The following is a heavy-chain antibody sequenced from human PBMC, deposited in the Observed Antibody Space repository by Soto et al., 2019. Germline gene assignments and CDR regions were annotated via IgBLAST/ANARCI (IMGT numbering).Heavy chain of an antibody. CDR2: IYYTGYN. D-gene: IGHD5-18*01. Sequence: QLQLQESGPGLVKPSEALSLTCTVSVGSISSSSYYWGWIRKPPGNGLEWLGTIYYTGYNYVNTYLKSRVTISADTSKNQFSLKLSSVTAADTAVYYWARRAAMVPREAGFDPWGQGTLVTVSS. CDR1: VGSISSSSYY. CDR3: ARRAAMVPREAGFDP. V-gene: IGHV4-39*01. J-gene: IGHJ5*02.